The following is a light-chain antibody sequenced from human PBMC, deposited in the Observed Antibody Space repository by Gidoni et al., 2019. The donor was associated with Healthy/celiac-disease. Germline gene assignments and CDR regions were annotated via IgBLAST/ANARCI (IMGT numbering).Light chain of an antibody. CDR1: QSISSY. CDR3: QQSYSTPRT. Sequence: DIQTTQSPSSLSASVGDRVTITCRASQSISSYLNWYQQKPGKAPKLLIYAASSLQSGVPSRFSGNGSGTDFTLTISSLQPEDFATYYCQQSYSTPRTFGQGTKVEIK. J-gene: IGKJ1*01. V-gene: IGKV1-39*01. CDR2: AAS.